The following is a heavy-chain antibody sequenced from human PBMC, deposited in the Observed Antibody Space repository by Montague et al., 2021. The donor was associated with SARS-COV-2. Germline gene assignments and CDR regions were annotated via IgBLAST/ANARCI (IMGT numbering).Heavy chain of an antibody. CDR2: ISWNSGRL. V-gene: IGHV3-9*01. J-gene: IGHJ6*02. Sequence: SLRLSCAASGFTFEDYAMHWVRQAPGKGLEWVSGISWNSGRLDYADYVKGRFTISGDNAKNSLYLQMNSLRAEDTALYYCAKGYFHSGYDRSWDYGMGVWGQGTTVTVSS. D-gene: IGHD5-12*01. CDR1: GFTFEDYA. CDR3: AKGYFHSGYDRSWDYGMGV.